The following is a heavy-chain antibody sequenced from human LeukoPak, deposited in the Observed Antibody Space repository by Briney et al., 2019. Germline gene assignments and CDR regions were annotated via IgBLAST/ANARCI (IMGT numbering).Heavy chain of an antibody. V-gene: IGHV3-20*04. Sequence: GRSLRLSCAASGFTFDDYGMRSARQAPRKGLEWVSGINWNGGSQGYADSVKGRFSISRDNAKNSLYLEMNSLRAEDTALYYCARGMESGFGEGRIFDYWSQGTLVTVSS. CDR2: INWNGGSQ. CDR1: GFTFDDYG. D-gene: IGHD5-12*01. CDR3: ARGMESGFGEGRIFDY. J-gene: IGHJ4*02.